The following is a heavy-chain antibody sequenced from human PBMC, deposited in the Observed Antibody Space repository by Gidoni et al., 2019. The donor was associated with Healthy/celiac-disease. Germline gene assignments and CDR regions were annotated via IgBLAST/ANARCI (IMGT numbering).Heavy chain of an antibody. Sequence: QVQLQESGPGLVTPSPTLSLTCTVSGGSISSGDYSWSWIRQPPGKGLEWIGYIYYSGSTYYNPSLKSRVTISVDTSKNQFSLKLSSVTAADTAVYYCASYSALSWFDPWGQGTLVTVSS. CDR3: ASYSALSWFDP. CDR2: IYYSGST. D-gene: IGHD2-15*01. V-gene: IGHV4-30-4*01. CDR1: GGSISSGDYS. J-gene: IGHJ5*02.